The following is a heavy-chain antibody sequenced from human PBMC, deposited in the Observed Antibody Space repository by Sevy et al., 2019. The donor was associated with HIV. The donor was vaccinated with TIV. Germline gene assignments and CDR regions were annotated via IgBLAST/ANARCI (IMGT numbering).Heavy chain of an antibody. CDR2: TYYRSKWYN. V-gene: IGHV6-1*01. CDR3: AREYTVTLQYYYYYYGMDV. J-gene: IGHJ6*02. Sequence: SQTLSLTCAISGDSVSSNSAAWNWIRQSPSRGLEWLGRTYYRSKWYNDYAVSVKSRITINPDTSKNQFSLQLNSVTPEDTAVYYCAREYTVTLQYYYYYYGMDVWGQGTTVTVPS. D-gene: IGHD4-4*01. CDR1: GDSVSSNSAA.